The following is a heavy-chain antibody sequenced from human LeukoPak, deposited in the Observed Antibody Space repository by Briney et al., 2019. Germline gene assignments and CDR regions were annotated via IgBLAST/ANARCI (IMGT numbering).Heavy chain of an antibody. Sequence: AEIPSLTCSESGGSVNSVDLSWSRMPPGKGLEWIGYIYYSVSTNYNPSLKSRVTISVDTSKNQFSLKLSSVTAADTAVYYCARSNSGSYWYYFDYWGQGTLVTVSS. CDR1: GGSVNSVD. V-gene: IGHV4-59*02. CDR2: IYYSVST. J-gene: IGHJ4*02. D-gene: IGHD1-26*01. CDR3: ARSNSGSYWYYFDY.